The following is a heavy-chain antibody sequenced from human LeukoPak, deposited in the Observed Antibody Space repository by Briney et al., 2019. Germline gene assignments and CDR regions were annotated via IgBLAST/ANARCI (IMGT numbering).Heavy chain of an antibody. J-gene: IGHJ4*02. Sequence: SETLSLTCTVSGGSISGHSWSWIRQPPGKGLEWIGYIYYSGTTNYNPSLKSRVTISIDTSKNQFSLKLSSVAAADTAVYYCARGARAGYNLEPFDYWGQGTLVTVSS. CDR3: ARGARAGYNLEPFDY. CDR2: IYYSGTT. V-gene: IGHV4-59*08. CDR1: GGSISGHS. D-gene: IGHD5-24*01.